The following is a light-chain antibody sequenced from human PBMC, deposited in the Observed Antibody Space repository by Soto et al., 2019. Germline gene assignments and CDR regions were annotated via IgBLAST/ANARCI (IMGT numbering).Light chain of an antibody. V-gene: IGKV3-15*01. CDR2: GAS. CDR3: QQYNDWPGT. CDR1: QSVRSN. Sequence: EIVMTQSPGTLSVSPGERATLSCRASQSVRSNLAWYQQQPGQAPRLLIYGASTRATGIPARFSGSGSGTELTLTISRLQSEDFGVYYCQQYNDWPGTFGQGTTLEVK. J-gene: IGKJ2*01.